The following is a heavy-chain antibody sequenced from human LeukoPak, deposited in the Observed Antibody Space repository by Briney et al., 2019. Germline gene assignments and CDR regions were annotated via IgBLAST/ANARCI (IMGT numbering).Heavy chain of an antibody. J-gene: IGHJ6*03. CDR2: ISAYNGST. D-gene: IGHD2-15*01. CDR3: ARGGYCSGGSCSLSLYYYYYMDV. Sequence: ASVKVSCKASGYTFTSYGISWVRQAPGQGLEWMGWISAYNGSTNYAQKLQGRVTMTTDTSTSTAYMELRSLRSDDTAVYYCARGGYCSGGSCSLSLYYYYYMDVWGKGTTVSVSS. CDR1: GYTFTSYG. V-gene: IGHV1-18*01.